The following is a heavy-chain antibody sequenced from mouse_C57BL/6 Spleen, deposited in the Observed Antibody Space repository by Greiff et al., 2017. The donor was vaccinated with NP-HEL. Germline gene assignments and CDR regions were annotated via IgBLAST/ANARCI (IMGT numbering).Heavy chain of an antibody. V-gene: IGHV6-6*01. CDR3: TRGADYYAMDY. CDR2: IRNKANNHAT. CDR1: GFTFSDAW. J-gene: IGHJ4*01. Sequence: EVMLVESGGGLVQPGGSMKLSCAASGFTFSDAWMDWVRQSPEKGLEWVAEIRNKANNHATYYAESVKGRFTISRDDSKSSVYLHMNSLRAEDTGIYYCTRGADYYAMDYWGQGTSGTVSS.